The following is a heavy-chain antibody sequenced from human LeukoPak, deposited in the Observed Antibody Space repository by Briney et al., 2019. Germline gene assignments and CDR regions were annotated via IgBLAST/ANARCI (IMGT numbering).Heavy chain of an antibody. J-gene: IGHJ4*02. V-gene: IGHV1-8*01. CDR1: GYTFTSYD. D-gene: IGHD6-13*01. CDR2: MNPNSGNT. Sequence: ASVKVSCKASGYTFTSYDFNWVRQATGQGREWMGWMNPNSGNTGYAQKLQGRITMTRNTSISTAYMELSSLTSEDTAVYYCARIAAAGNRRLNYWGQGTLVTVSS. CDR3: ARIAAAGNRRLNY.